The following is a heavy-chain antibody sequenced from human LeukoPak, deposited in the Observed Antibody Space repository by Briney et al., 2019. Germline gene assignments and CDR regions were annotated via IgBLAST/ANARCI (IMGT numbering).Heavy chain of an antibody. J-gene: IGHJ6*02. V-gene: IGHV3-30-3*01. D-gene: IGHD1-26*01. Sequence: GGSLRLSCAASGFTFSSYAMHWVRQAPGKGLEWVAVISYDGSNKYYADSVKGRFTISRDNSKNTLYLQMNSLRAEDTAVYYCARERWELLQDYYYYVMDVWGQGTTVTVSS. CDR3: ARERWELLQDYYYYVMDV. CDR1: GFTFSSYA. CDR2: ISYDGSNK.